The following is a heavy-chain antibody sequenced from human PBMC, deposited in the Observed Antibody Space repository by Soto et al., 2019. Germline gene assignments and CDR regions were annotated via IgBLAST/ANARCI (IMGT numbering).Heavy chain of an antibody. CDR2: IYYSGRT. J-gene: IGHJ5*02. CDR3: ATVDSSSSWYYAHQAGFDP. D-gene: IGHD6-13*01. CDR1: GGSITSNGYY. V-gene: IGHV4-39*07. Sequence: SETLSLTCAVSGGSITSNGYYWAWIRQPPGKGLEWIGSIYYSGRTYYNPSLKSRVTISADTSKNQFSMKLSSVTAADTAVYYCATVDSSSSWYYAHQAGFDPWGQGTLVTVSS.